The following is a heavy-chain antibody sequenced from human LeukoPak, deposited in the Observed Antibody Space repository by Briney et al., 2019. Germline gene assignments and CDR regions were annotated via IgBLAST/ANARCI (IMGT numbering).Heavy chain of an antibody. CDR2: IYSDDRT. Sequence: PGGSLRLSCAASGFTASSNYMSWVRQAPGKGLEWVSDIYSDDRTYYADSVKGRFTISRHTSKKTLYLQMNSLRAEDTAVYYCAREVMAKRRAFDIWGQGTVVTVSS. D-gene: IGHD2-8*01. J-gene: IGHJ3*02. CDR1: GFTASSNY. CDR3: AREVMAKRRAFDI. V-gene: IGHV3-53*04.